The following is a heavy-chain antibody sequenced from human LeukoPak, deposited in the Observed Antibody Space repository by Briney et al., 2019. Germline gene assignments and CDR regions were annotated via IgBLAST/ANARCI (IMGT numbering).Heavy chain of an antibody. CDR1: GFTFSSYS. CDR3: AKRSSIAFFDY. V-gene: IGHV3-23*01. Sequence: GGSLRLSCAASGFTFSSYSMNWVRQAPGKGLEWVSGISGSGGSTYYADSVKGRFTISRDNSKNTLYLQMNSLRAEDTAVYYCAKRSSIAFFDYWGQGTLVTVSS. CDR2: ISGSGGST. D-gene: IGHD6-6*01. J-gene: IGHJ4*02.